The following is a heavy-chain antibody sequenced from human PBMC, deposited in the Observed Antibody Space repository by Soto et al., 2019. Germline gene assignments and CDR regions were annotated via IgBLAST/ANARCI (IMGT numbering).Heavy chain of an antibody. D-gene: IGHD6-13*01. V-gene: IGHV3-23*01. Sequence: LRLSCAASGFTFSSYAMSWVRQAPGKGLEWVSAISGSGGSTYYADSVKGRFTISRDNSKNTLYLQMNSLRAEDTAVYYCAKDVAAAGLIYYYYYGMDVWGQGTTVTVSS. CDR2: ISGSGGST. CDR1: GFTFSSYA. CDR3: AKDVAAAGLIYYYYYGMDV. J-gene: IGHJ6*02.